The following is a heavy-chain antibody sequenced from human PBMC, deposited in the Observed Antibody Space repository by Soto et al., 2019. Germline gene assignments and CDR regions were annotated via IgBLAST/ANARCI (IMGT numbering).Heavy chain of an antibody. Sequence: GGSLRLSCAASGFTFSSYAMSWVRQAPGKGLEWVSAISGSGGSTYYADSVKGRFTISRDYSKNTLYLKMNSLRAEDTAVYYCAKDGSWIQLCFSLDYWGQGTLVTVSS. CDR2: ISGSGGST. V-gene: IGHV3-23*01. D-gene: IGHD5-18*01. CDR3: AKDGSWIQLCFSLDY. J-gene: IGHJ4*02. CDR1: GFTFSSYA.